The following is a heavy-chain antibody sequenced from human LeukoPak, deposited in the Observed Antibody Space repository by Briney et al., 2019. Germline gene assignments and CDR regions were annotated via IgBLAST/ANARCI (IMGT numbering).Heavy chain of an antibody. Sequence: GGSLRLSCAASGFTFSTYNMNWVRQAPGKGLEWVSSIGSSRFYISYADSVRGRFTISRDNAKNSLYLQMNSLRPEDTPVYYCARIYYSDSGGFYSDYWGQGTLVTVSS. CDR2: IGSSRFYI. D-gene: IGHD3-10*01. CDR3: ARIYYSDSGGFYSDY. V-gene: IGHV3-21*01. CDR1: GFTFSTYN. J-gene: IGHJ4*02.